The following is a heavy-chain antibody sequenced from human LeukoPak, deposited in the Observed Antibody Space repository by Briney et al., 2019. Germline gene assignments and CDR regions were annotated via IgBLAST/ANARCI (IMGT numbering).Heavy chain of an antibody. CDR2: FDPEDDET. D-gene: IGHD1-26*01. CDR3: ATAYMVGARRPFHY. CDR1: GYTFTSYG. Sequence: ASVKVSCKASGYTFTSYGISWVRQTPGKGLEWMGGFDPEDDETTYAQKFQGRVTMTEDTSTDTAYMELSSLRSEDTAVYFCATAYMVGARRPFHYWGQGTLVTVSS. V-gene: IGHV1-24*01. J-gene: IGHJ4*02.